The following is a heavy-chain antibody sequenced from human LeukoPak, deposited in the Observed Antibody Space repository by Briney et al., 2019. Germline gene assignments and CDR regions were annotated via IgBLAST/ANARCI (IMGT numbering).Heavy chain of an antibody. CDR2: IYHSGST. D-gene: IGHD3-3*01. V-gene: IGHV4-38-2*01. CDR3: ARGLTYYDFWSGHHPGSYYMDV. Sequence: PSETLSLTCAVSGYSISSGYYWGWIRQPPGKGLEWIGSIYHSGSTYHNPSLKSRVTISVDTSKNQFSLKLSSVTAADTAVYYSARGLTYYDFWSGHHPGSYYMDVWGKGTTVTVSS. CDR1: GYSISSGYY. J-gene: IGHJ6*03.